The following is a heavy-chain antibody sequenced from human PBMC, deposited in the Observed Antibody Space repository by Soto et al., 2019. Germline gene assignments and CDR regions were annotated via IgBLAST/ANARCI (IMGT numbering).Heavy chain of an antibody. CDR1: VFTFSSYW. V-gene: IGHV3-74*01. Sequence: EVQLVESGGGLVQPGGSLRLSCVGSVFTFSSYWMHWVRQGPGKGPVWVSRINSAGSASSYVDFVKGRFTVSRDNAKNTLYLEMNSLSAEDTAVYYCATGGYSYGWGYWGQGTLVTVSS. CDR2: INSAGSAS. D-gene: IGHD5-18*01. CDR3: ATGGYSYGWGY. J-gene: IGHJ4*02.